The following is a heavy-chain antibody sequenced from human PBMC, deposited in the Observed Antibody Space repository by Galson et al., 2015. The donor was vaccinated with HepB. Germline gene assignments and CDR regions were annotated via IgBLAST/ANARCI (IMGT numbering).Heavy chain of an antibody. CDR3: ARDESYCGGDCPWDY. V-gene: IGHV1-3*01. D-gene: IGHD2-21*01. CDR2: INAGNGNT. CDR1: GYTFTSYA. Sequence: SVKVSCKASGYTFTSYAMHWVRQAPGQRLEWMGWINAGNGNTKYSQKFQGRVTITRDTSASTAYMELSSLRSEDTAVYYCARDESYCGGDCPWDYWGQGTLVTVSS. J-gene: IGHJ4*02.